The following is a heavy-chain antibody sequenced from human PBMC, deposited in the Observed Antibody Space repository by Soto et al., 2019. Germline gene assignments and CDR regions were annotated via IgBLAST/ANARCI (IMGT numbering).Heavy chain of an antibody. Sequence: PGGSLRLSCAASGFTFSSYGMHWVRQAPGKGLEWVAVISYDGSNKYYADSVKGRFTISRDNSKNTLYLQMNSLRAEDTAVYYCAKVPGKLFVPSQDPNDYWGQGTLVTVSS. D-gene: IGHD2-8*01. J-gene: IGHJ4*02. CDR1: GFTFSSYG. CDR2: ISYDGSNK. CDR3: AKVPGKLFVPSQDPNDY. V-gene: IGHV3-30*18.